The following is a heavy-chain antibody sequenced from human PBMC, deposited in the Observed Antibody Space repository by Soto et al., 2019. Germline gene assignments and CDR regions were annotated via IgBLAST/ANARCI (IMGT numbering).Heavy chain of an antibody. Sequence: PSETLSLTCTVSGGSISSGGDYWSWIRQHPGKGLEWIGYIYYYGSTYYKSSLKSRASISIDTSQNQFSLKLTSVTAADTAVYYCARAGINSFRFQDWGQGNLVTVSS. J-gene: IGHJ1*01. CDR3: ARAGINSFRFQD. V-gene: IGHV4-31*03. CDR1: GGSISSGGDY. D-gene: IGHD1-20*01. CDR2: IYYYGST.